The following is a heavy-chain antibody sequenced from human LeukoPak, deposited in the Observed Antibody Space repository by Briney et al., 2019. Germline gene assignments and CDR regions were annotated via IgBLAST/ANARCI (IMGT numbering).Heavy chain of an antibody. CDR1: GYTYTGYY. J-gene: IGHJ4*02. CDR2: INPNSGGT. Sequence: ASVTVSCKASGYTYTGYYMHWVRQAPGQGLEWMGGINPNSGGTNYAQKFQGRVTMTRDTSISTAYMELSRLRSDDTAVYYGARVASITMIVVGHPGYYFDYWGQGTLVTVSS. V-gene: IGHV1-2*02. CDR3: ARVASITMIVVGHPGYYFDY. D-gene: IGHD3-22*01.